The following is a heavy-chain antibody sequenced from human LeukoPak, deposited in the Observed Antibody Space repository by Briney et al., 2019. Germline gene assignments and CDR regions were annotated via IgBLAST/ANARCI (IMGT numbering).Heavy chain of an antibody. CDR2: IIPIFGTA. V-gene: IGHV1-69*13. D-gene: IGHD6-19*01. J-gene: IGHJ4*02. Sequence: ASVKVSCKASGGTFSSYAISWVRQAPGQGLEWMGGIIPIFGTANYAQKFQGRVTITADESTSTAYMELSSLRSEDTAVYYCARSDSSGWYVAGYWGQGTLVIVSS. CDR1: GGTFSSYA. CDR3: ARSDSSGWYVAGY.